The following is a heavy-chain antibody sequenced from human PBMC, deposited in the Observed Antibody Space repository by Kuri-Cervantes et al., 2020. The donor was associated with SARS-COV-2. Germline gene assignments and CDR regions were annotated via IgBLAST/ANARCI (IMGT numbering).Heavy chain of an antibody. CDR3: ARAEHYYYDSSGFSHYFDY. CDR2: IYYSGST. J-gene: IGHJ4*02. Sequence: SETLSLTCTVSGGSISSGDYYWSWIRQPPGKGLEWIGYIYYSGSTYYNPSLKSRVTISVDTSKNQFSLKLSSVTAADTAVYYCARAEHYYYDSSGFSHYFDYWGQGTRVTVSS. D-gene: IGHD3-22*01. V-gene: IGHV4-30-4*02. CDR1: GGSISSGDYY.